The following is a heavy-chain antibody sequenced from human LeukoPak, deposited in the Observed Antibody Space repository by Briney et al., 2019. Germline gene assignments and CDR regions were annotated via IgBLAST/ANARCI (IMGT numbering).Heavy chain of an antibody. CDR1: GFTVRSNS. CDR2: IYSGGST. J-gene: IGHJ4*02. Sequence: GGSLRLSCAASGFTVRSNSMSWVRQAPGKGLEWVSVIYSGGSTYYAESVKGRFTIPRDTSKNTLYLQMSSLRPEDTAVYYCARVVLVWTAYFDYWGQGTLVTVSS. CDR3: ARVVLVWTAYFDY. D-gene: IGHD2-21*01. V-gene: IGHV3-66*01.